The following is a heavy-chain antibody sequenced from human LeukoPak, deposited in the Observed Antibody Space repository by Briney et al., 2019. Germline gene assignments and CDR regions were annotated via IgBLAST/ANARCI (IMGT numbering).Heavy chain of an antibody. J-gene: IGHJ4*02. Sequence: SETLSLTCPVSVGSISSYYWSWIRQPPGKGPEWIGYIYYSGSTNYNPSLKSRVTISVDTSKNQFSLKLSSVTAADTAVYYCARDGHHRDGYRDWGQGTLVTVSS. CDR2: IYYSGST. V-gene: IGHV4-59*01. CDR1: VGSISSYY. D-gene: IGHD5-24*01. CDR3: ARDGHHRDGYRD.